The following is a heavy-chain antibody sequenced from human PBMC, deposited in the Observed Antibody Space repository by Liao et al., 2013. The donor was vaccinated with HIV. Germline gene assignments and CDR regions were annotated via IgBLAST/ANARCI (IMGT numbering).Heavy chain of an antibody. J-gene: IGHJ2*01. V-gene: IGHV4-61*02. CDR3: ARVQWXPAPNWYSDL. CDR2: IYTSGST. CDR1: GGSISSGDYY. Sequence: QVQLQESGPGLVKPSQTLSLTCTVSGGSISSGDYYWSWIRQPAGKGLEWIGRIYTSGSTNYNPSLKSRVTISLDTSKNQFSLKLTSVTAADTAVYYCARVQWXPAPNWYSDLWGRGTLVTVSS. D-gene: IGHD1-26*01.